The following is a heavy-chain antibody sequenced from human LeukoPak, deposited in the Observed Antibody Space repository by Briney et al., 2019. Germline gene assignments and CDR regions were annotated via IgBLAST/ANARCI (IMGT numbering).Heavy chain of an antibody. Sequence: GGSLRLSCATSGFTFTRYWMSWIRQAPGKGLEWVANIKQDGSQQYYLDSVEGRFTISRDKAKNSLYLQMNNLRAEDTAVYYCARQSGSWTTYFDYWGQGTLVTVSS. CDR3: ARQSGSWTTYFDY. CDR2: IKQDGSQQ. CDR1: GFTFTRYW. D-gene: IGHD1-26*01. J-gene: IGHJ4*02. V-gene: IGHV3-7*01.